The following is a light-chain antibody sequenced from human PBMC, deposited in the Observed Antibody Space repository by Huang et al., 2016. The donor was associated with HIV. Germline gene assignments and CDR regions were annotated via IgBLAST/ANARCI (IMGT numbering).Light chain of an antibody. V-gene: IGKV1-5*03. Sequence: DIQMTQSPSTLSASVGDRVTITCRASQSISSWLAWYQQKPGKAPNLLIYKASSLESGVPSRVSGSGSGTEFTLTISSLQPDDFATYYCQHYNSYPTWTFGQGTKVEIK. J-gene: IGKJ1*01. CDR3: QHYNSYPTWT. CDR1: QSISSW. CDR2: KAS.